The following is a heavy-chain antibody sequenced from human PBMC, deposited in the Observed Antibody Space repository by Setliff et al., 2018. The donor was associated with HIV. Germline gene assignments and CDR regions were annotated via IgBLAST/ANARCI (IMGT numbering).Heavy chain of an antibody. CDR3: ARGPRGIAVAGDAFDI. CDR2: IYYSGST. Sequence: SETLSLTCTVSGGSISSYYWSWIRQPPGKGLEWIGYIYYSGSTNYNPSLKSRVTIAVDTSKNQFSLKLSSVTAADTAVYYCARGPRGIAVAGDAFDIWGQGTMVTVSS. J-gene: IGHJ3*02. CDR1: GGSISSYY. V-gene: IGHV4-59*01. D-gene: IGHD6-19*01.